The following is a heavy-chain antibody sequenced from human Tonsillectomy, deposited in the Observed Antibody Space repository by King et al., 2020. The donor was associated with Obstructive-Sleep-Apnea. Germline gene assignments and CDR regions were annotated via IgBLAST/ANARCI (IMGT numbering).Heavy chain of an antibody. CDR2: IYYSGST. D-gene: IGHD3-9*01. CDR3: AGEEYDILTGYYKEAPDY. CDR1: GGSISSGGYY. Sequence: VQLQESGPGLVKPSQTLSLTCTVSGGSISSGGYYWSWIRQHPGKGLEWIGYIYYSGSTYYNPSLKSRVTISVDTSKNQFSLKLSSVTAADTAGYYCAGEEYDILTGYYKEAPDYWGQGTLVTVSS. V-gene: IGHV4-31*03. J-gene: IGHJ4*02.